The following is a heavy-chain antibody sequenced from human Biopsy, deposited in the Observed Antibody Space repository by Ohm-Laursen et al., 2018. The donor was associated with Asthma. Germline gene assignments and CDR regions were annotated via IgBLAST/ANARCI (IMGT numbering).Heavy chain of an antibody. CDR2: IYSGGTS. CDR3: ARGDSSNWSHYYFDY. J-gene: IGHJ4*02. Sequence: SLRLSCIASGFAVSRDYMFWVRQAPGKGLEWVSVIYSGGTSHTADSVRGRFTISRDYSKNTLYPQMHSLRAEDTAVYYCARGDSSNWSHYYFDYWGQGTLVTVSS. V-gene: IGHV3-53*01. D-gene: IGHD3-22*01. CDR1: GFAVSRDY.